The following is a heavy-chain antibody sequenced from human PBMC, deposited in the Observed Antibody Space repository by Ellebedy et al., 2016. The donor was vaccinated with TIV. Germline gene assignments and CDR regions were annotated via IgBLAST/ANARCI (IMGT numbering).Heavy chain of an antibody. V-gene: IGHV1-46*01. CDR2: INPSGGGT. J-gene: IGHJ4*02. D-gene: IGHD3-22*01. CDR3: ARDITYYYDSSGYCGFDS. Sequence: AASVKVSCKASGYTFSNNYMHWLRQAPGQGLEWMGVINPSGGGTSYAQRFQGRVTMTRDTSTSTVYMDLNSLRSEDTALYYCARDITYYYDSSGYCGFDSWGQGTLVTVSS. CDR1: GYTFSNNY.